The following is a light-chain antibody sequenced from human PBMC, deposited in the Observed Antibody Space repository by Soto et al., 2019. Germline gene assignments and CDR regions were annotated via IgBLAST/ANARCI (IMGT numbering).Light chain of an antibody. CDR1: SSDVGGYSY. Sequence: QSVLTQPASVSGSPGQSITISCTGTSSDVGGYSYVSWYQQHPGKTPKLMIYEVSNRPSGVSHRFSGSKSGNTASLTVSGLQAEDEADYYCSSYAGSDIVVFGGGTKVTVL. V-gene: IGLV2-14*01. CDR3: SSYAGSDIVV. J-gene: IGLJ2*01. CDR2: EVS.